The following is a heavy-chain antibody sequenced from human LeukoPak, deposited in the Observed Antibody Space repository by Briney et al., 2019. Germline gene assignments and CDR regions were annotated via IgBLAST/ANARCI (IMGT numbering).Heavy chain of an antibody. V-gene: IGHV3-74*01. D-gene: IGHD6-19*01. J-gene: IGHJ4*02. Sequence: PGGSLRLSCAASGFTFSSYWMHWVRQAPGKGLVWVSRINSDGSSTSYADSVKGRFTISRDNAKNTPYLQMNSLRAEDTAVYYCAVSSGWPYFDYWGQGTLVTVSS. CDR2: INSDGSST. CDR3: AVSSGWPYFDY. CDR1: GFTFSSYW.